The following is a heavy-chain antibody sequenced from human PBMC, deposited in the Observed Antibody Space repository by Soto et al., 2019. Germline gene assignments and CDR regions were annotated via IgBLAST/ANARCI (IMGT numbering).Heavy chain of an antibody. Sequence: PSETLSLTCTVSGGSISSGGYYWSWIRQHPXKGLEWIGYIYYSGSTHYNPSLKSRVAISVDTSKNQFSLKLSSVTAADTAVYYCARDNLYYYGSGSYYSSQVYYYYGMDVWGQGTTVTVSS. V-gene: IGHV4-31*03. CDR3: ARDNLYYYGSGSYYSSQVYYYYGMDV. J-gene: IGHJ6*02. D-gene: IGHD3-10*01. CDR1: GGSISSGGYY. CDR2: IYYSGST.